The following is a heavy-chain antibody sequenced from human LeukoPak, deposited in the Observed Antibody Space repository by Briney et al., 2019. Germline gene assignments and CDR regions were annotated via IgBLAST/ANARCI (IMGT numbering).Heavy chain of an antibody. Sequence: SETLSLTCTVSGYSISSGYYWGWIRQPPGKGLEWIGSIYHSGSTYYNPSLKSRVTISVDASKNQFSLKLSSVTPEDTAVYYCARVNQLVLDYWGQGTLVTVSS. J-gene: IGHJ4*02. D-gene: IGHD6-13*01. CDR3: ARVNQLVLDY. CDR1: GYSISSGYY. CDR2: IYHSGST. V-gene: IGHV4-38-2*02.